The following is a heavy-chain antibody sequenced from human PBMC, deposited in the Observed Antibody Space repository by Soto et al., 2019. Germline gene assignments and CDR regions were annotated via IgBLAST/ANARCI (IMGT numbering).Heavy chain of an antibody. CDR3: ARGPAYYDSGPLYY. CDR2: IYTSGST. V-gene: IGHV4-4*07. J-gene: IGHJ4*02. CDR1: GGSISGYY. Sequence: TLSLTCTVSGGSISGYYWSWIRQPAGKGLEWIGRIYTSGSTNYNPSLKSRVTMSVDTSKNQFSLKLSSVTAADTAVYYCARGPAYYDSGPLYYWGQGTLVTVSS. D-gene: IGHD3-22*01.